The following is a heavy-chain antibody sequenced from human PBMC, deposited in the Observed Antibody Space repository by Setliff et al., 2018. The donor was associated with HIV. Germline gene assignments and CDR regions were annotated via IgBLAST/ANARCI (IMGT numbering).Heavy chain of an antibody. J-gene: IGHJ4*02. Sequence: PSETLSLTCTVSGGSISSSSYYWGWIRQPPGKGLEWIGSLYYSGTTYYNPPLKSRLTISVDTSKNQFSLKLSSVTAADTAMYYCARRTLITGYDYWGQGTLVTVSS. D-gene: IGHD3-16*01. V-gene: IGHV4-39*01. CDR2: LYYSGTT. CDR1: GGSISSSSYY. CDR3: ARRTLITGYDY.